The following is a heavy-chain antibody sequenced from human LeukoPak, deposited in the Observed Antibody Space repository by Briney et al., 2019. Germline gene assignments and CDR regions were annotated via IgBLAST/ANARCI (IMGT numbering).Heavy chain of an antibody. V-gene: IGHV3-23*01. CDR1: GFTFSRYS. CDR2: ISGSGGST. D-gene: IGHD3-16*01. Sequence: AGGSLRLSCAASGFTFSRYSMSWVRQAPGKGLEWVSAISGSGGSTYYADSVKGRFTISRDNSKNTLYLQMNSLRAEDTAVYYCAKDPSNWVGLGVAGDYWGQGALVTVSS. J-gene: IGHJ4*02. CDR3: AKDPSNWVGLGVAGDY.